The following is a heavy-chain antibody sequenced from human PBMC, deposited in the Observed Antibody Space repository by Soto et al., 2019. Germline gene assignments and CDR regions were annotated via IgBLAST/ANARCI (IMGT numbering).Heavy chain of an antibody. Sequence: ASVKVSCKASGYTFTSYGISWVRQAPGQGLEWMGWISAYNGNTNYAQKLQGRVTMTTDTSTSTAYMELGSLRSDDTAVYYCAREGGLYSSSSYYYYGMDVWGQGTTVTVSS. CDR3: AREGGLYSSSSYYYYGMDV. CDR2: ISAYNGNT. J-gene: IGHJ6*02. V-gene: IGHV1-18*04. CDR1: GYTFTSYG. D-gene: IGHD6-6*01.